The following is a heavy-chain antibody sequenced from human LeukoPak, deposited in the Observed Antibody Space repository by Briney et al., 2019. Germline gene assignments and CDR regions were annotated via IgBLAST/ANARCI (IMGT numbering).Heavy chain of an antibody. CDR2: ISGSGGST. CDR3: AKAPGGNYYYGMDV. Sequence: GGSLRLSCAASGFTFSRNSMNWVRQAPGKGLEWVSAISGSGGSTYYADSVKGRFTISRDNSKNTLYLQMNSLRAEDTAVYYCAKAPGGNYYYGMDVWGQGTTVTVSS. CDR1: GFTFSRNS. J-gene: IGHJ6*02. D-gene: IGHD1-26*01. V-gene: IGHV3-23*01.